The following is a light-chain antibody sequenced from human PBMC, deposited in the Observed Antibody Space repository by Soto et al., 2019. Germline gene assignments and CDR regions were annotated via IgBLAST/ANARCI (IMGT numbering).Light chain of an antibody. J-gene: IGKJ2*01. CDR1: QSINNY. V-gene: IGKV1-39*01. CDR3: QQSYNSPFT. CDR2: SAT. Sequence: DIQMTQSPCSLSSSLGDRVTISCRASQSINNYLYWCQQEAGKAPKLLIYSATSWHSGVPSRFSGSGSGTEFTLTISSLQPGDFATYFCQQSYNSPFTFGLGTKVEIK.